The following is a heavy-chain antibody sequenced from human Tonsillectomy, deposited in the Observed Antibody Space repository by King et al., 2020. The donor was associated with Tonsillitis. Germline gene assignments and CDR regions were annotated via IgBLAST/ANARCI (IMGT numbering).Heavy chain of an antibody. V-gene: IGHV4-30-4*01. J-gene: IGHJ3*02. CDR1: GGSISSGDYY. CDR3: ARQGDCSGGSCFPIGAFDI. D-gene: IGHD2-15*01. Sequence: QLQESGPGLVKPSQTLSLTCTVSGGSISSGDYYWSWIRQPPGKGLEWIGYIYYSGSTYYNPSLKSRVTISVDTSKNQFSLKLSSVTAADTAVYYWARQGDCSGGSCFPIGAFDIWGQGTMVTVSS. CDR2: IYYSGST.